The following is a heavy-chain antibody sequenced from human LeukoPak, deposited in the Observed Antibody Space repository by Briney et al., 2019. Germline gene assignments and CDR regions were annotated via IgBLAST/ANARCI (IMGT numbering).Heavy chain of an antibody. CDR2: ISGSGGST. D-gene: IGHD3-10*01. CDR3: AKASDYYGSGSSYY. J-gene: IGHJ4*02. Sequence: GGSLRLSCAASRFTFSSYAMSWVRQAPGKGLEWVSAISGSGGSTYYADSVKGRFTISRDNSKNTLYPQMNSLRAEDTAVYYCAKASDYYGSGSSYYWGQGTLVTVSS. CDR1: RFTFSSYA. V-gene: IGHV3-23*01.